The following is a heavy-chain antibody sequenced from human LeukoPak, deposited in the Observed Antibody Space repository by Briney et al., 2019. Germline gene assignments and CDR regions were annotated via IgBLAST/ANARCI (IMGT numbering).Heavy chain of an antibody. D-gene: IGHD3-10*01. Sequence: GGSLRLSCAASGFTFSNYTMNWVRQAPGKGLEWVSYISGSSSTIYYADSVKGRFTISRDNAKNSLYLQMNSLRVEDTAVYYCSIPRSGRDYWGQGTLVTVSS. CDR2: ISGSSSTI. CDR1: GFTFSNYT. CDR3: SIPRSGRDY. J-gene: IGHJ4*02. V-gene: IGHV3-48*01.